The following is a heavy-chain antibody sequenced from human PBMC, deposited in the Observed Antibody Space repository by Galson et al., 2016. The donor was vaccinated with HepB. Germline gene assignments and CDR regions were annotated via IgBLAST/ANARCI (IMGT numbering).Heavy chain of an antibody. J-gene: IGHJ6*04. Sequence: SVKVSCKASGYYFTSYDINWVRQVPGQGLEWMGWMNTNDGGSGCIQKFQGTVTMTRNTSISTAYMELSSLRSEDTAVYFCARDGPHYVLRKYYVMDVWGKGTTVTVSS. CDR3: ARDGPHYVLRKYYVMDV. D-gene: IGHD2-8*01. CDR1: GYYFTSYD. CDR2: MNTNDGGS. V-gene: IGHV1-8*01.